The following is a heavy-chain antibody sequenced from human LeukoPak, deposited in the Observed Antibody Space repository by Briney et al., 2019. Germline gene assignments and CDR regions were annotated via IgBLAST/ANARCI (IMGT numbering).Heavy chain of an antibody. CDR3: ARDNYGGNLDY. D-gene: IGHD4-23*01. V-gene: IGHV3-53*01. J-gene: IGHJ4*02. CDR1: GFTVSSTY. CDR2: IHTGGST. Sequence: GGSLRLSCAASGFTVSSTYMSWVRQAPGKGLEWVSVIHTGGSTYYADSVKGRFTISRDNSKNTLYLQMNSLRAEDTAVYYCARDNYGGNLDYWGQGTLVTVSS.